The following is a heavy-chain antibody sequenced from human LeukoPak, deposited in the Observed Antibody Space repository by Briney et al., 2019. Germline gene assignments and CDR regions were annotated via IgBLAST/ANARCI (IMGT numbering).Heavy chain of an antibody. CDR3: ARAYYYGSGRRYYFDY. CDR1: GGTFSSYA. CDR2: IIPIFGTA. J-gene: IGHJ4*02. V-gene: IGHV1-69*06. D-gene: IGHD3-10*01. Sequence: SLKVSCKASGGTFSSYAISWGRQAPGQGLEWMGGIIPIFGTANYAQKFQGRVTITADKSTSTAYMELSSMRSEDTAVYYCARAYYYGSGRRYYFDYWGQGTLVTVSS.